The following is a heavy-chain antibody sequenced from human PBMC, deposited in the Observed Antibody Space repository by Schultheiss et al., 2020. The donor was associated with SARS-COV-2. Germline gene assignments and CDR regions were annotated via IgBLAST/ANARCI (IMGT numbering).Heavy chain of an antibody. CDR1: GFTLSVHY. D-gene: IGHD3-3*01. V-gene: IGHV3-23*01. Sequence: GESLKISCAASGFTLSVHYMDWFRQAPGKGLEWVSAISGSGGSTYYADSVKGRFTISRDNSKNTLYLQMNSLRAEDTAVYYCAKGATIFGVVIPNEYMDVWGKGTTVTVSS. CDR2: ISGSGGST. CDR3: AKGATIFGVVIPNEYMDV. J-gene: IGHJ6*03.